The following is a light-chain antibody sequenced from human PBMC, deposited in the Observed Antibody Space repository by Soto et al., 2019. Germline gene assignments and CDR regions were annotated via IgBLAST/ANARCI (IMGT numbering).Light chain of an antibody. V-gene: IGKV3D-15*01. CDR1: QSVSSN. CDR3: QQYSDSPPT. J-gene: IGKJ1*01. Sequence: EIVMTQSPATLSVSPGERATFSCRASQSVSSNLAWYQQKPGQAPSLLIFGASNRATGIPDRFSGSGSGTDFNFTIGRLEPEDFAMYYCQQYSDSPPTFGQGTKVDI. CDR2: GAS.